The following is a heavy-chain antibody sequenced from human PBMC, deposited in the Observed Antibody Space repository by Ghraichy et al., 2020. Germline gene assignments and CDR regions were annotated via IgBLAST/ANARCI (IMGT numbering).Heavy chain of an antibody. CDR1: GDSVSSNSAA. J-gene: IGHJ3*02. CDR3: ARAKGSITMIVVAYGDAFDI. Sequence: SQTLSLTCAISGDSVSSNSAAWNWIRQSPSRGLEWLGRTYYRSKWYNDYAVSVKSRITINPDTSKNQFSLQLNSVTPEDTAVYYCARAKGSITMIVVAYGDAFDIWGQGTMVTVSS. CDR2: TYYRSKWYN. D-gene: IGHD3-22*01. V-gene: IGHV6-1*01.